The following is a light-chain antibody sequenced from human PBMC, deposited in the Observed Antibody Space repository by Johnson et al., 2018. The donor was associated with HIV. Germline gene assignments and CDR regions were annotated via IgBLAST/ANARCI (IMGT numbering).Light chain of an antibody. V-gene: IGLV1-51*02. Sequence: QSVLTQPPSVSAAPGQKVTISCSGSSSNIGNNYVSWYQQLPGTAPKLLIYENNKRPSGIPDRFSGSKSATSATLGITGLQTGDEADYYCGTWHSSLNGYVIGSGTKVTVL. CDR1: SSNIGNNY. J-gene: IGLJ1*01. CDR2: ENN. CDR3: GTWHSSLNGYV.